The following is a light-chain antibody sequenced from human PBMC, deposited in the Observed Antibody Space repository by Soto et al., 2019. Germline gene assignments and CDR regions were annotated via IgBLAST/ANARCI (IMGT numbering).Light chain of an antibody. Sequence: DIQMTQSPSSVSASVGDRVTITCRASQGISSCLAGYQQKPGKAPKLLIYAASSLHSGVPSRFSGSGSGTHYTLTISSLQTEDFATYYCQQANSFPPTFGQGTKVELQ. V-gene: IGKV1-12*01. CDR2: AAS. CDR3: QQANSFPPT. J-gene: IGKJ1*01. CDR1: QGISSC.